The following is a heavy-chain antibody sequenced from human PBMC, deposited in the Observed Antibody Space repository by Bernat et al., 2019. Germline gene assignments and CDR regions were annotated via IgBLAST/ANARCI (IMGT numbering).Heavy chain of an antibody. CDR3: AREVGYIWNYGVMYYFDY. CDR2: TYSRSKWYN. CDR1: ADSVSSNSSA. Sequence: QVQLQQSGPGLVKPSQTLSLTCAISADSVSSNSSAWNWIKQSPSRGLEWLERTYSRSKWYNDYAVSERSRIIIKPHTAKTLFSLTLNSVAPEDTAVYCCAREVGYIWNYGVMYYFDYWGQGTLVTVSS. J-gene: IGHJ4*02. D-gene: IGHD1-7*01. V-gene: IGHV6-1*01.